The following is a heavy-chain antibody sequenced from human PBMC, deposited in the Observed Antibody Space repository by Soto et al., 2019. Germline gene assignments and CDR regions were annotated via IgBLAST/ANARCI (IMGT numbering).Heavy chain of an antibody. D-gene: IGHD2-21*02. CDR2: ISSSSSYI. J-gene: IGHJ5*02. CDR3: ARDWKYCGGDCYSRPFDP. Sequence: EVQLVESGGGLVKPGGSLRLSCAASGFTFSSYSMNWVRQAPGKGLEWVSSISSSSSYIYYADSVKGRFTISRDNAKNSLYLQRNSLRDEDTAVYYCARDWKYCGGDCYSRPFDPWGQGTLVTVSS. CDR1: GFTFSSYS. V-gene: IGHV3-21*01.